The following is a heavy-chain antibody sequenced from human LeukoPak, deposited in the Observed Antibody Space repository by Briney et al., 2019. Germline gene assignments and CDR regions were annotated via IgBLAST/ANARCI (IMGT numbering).Heavy chain of an antibody. D-gene: IGHD2-2*01. J-gene: IGHJ5*02. CDR1: GFTFSSYW. Sequence: PGGSLRLSRAASGFTFSSYWMSWVRQAPGKGLEWVANIKQDGSEKYYVDSVKGRFTISRDNAKNSLYLQMNSLRAEDTAVYYCARGTGICSSTSCYPNWFDPWGQGTLVTVSS. V-gene: IGHV3-7*01. CDR2: IKQDGSEK. CDR3: ARGTGICSSTSCYPNWFDP.